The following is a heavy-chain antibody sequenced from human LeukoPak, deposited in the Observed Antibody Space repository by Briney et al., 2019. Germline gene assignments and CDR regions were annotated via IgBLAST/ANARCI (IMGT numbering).Heavy chain of an antibody. V-gene: IGHV3-53*01. CDR2: IYSGGNT. CDR3: ANAISSSSDY. CDR1: GFTVSNNF. D-gene: IGHD6-6*01. J-gene: IGHJ4*02. Sequence: GGSLRLSCAASGFTVSNNFMTWVRQAPGKGPECVSVIYSGGNTYYADSVKGRFTISRDNSKNTLYLQMNSLRAEDTAVYYCANAISSSSDYRGQGTLVTVSS.